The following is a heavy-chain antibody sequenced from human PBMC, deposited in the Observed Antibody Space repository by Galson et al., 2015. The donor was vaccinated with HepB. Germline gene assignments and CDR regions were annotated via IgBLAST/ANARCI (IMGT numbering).Heavy chain of an antibody. V-gene: IGHV5-51*01. Sequence: QSGAEVKKPGESLKISCKGSGYSFTSYWIGWVRQMPGKGLEWMGIIYPGDSDTRYSPSFQGQVTISADKSISTAYLQWSSLKASDTAMYYCARQGEYSYGYEDAYDIWGQGTMVTVSS. CDR2: IYPGDSDT. CDR3: ARQGEYSYGYEDAYDI. J-gene: IGHJ3*02. CDR1: GYSFTSYW. D-gene: IGHD5-18*01.